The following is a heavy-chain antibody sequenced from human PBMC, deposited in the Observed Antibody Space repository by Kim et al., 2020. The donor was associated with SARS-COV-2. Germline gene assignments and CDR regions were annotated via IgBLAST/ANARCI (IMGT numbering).Heavy chain of an antibody. J-gene: IGHJ3*02. V-gene: IGHV3-7*01. CDR2: IKQDGNQK. Sequence: GGSLRLSCAASGFTFSSYWMTWVRQAPGKGLEWVANIKQDGNQKYYVDSVKGRFTISRDNAKNSLYLQMNSLRAEDTAVYYCSRNGDLYSSGKDAFDIWG. CDR1: GFTFSSYW. CDR3: SRNGDLYSSGKDAFDI. D-gene: IGHD6-19*01.